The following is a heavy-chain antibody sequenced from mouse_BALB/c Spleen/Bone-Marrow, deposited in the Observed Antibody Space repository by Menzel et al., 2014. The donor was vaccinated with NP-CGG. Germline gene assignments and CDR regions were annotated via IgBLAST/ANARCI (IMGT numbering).Heavy chain of an antibody. CDR1: GFTFSSFG. CDR2: ISSGSSTI. J-gene: IGHJ4*01. Sequence: EVHLVESGGGLVQPGGSRKLSCAASGFTFSSFGMHWVRQAPGKGLEWVAYISSGSSTIYYADTVKGRFTISRDNPKNTLFLQMTSLRSEDTAMYYCARYGYYDAMDYWGQGTSVTVSS. D-gene: IGHD2-2*01. CDR3: ARYGYYDAMDY. V-gene: IGHV5-17*02.